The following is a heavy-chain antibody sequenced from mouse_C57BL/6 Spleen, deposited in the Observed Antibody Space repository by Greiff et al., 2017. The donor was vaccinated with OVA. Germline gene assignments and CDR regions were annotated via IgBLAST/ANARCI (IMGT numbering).Heavy chain of an antibody. Sequence: VQLQQSGPELVKPGASVKISCKASGYAFSSSWMNWVKQRPGKGLEWIGRIYPGDGDTNYNGKFKGKATLTADKSSSTAYMQLSSLTSEDSAVYFCARSPYDGYPSWFAYWGQGTLVTVSA. J-gene: IGHJ3*01. CDR1: GYAFSSSW. V-gene: IGHV1-82*01. CDR3: ARSPYDGYPSWFAY. D-gene: IGHD2-3*01. CDR2: IYPGDGDT.